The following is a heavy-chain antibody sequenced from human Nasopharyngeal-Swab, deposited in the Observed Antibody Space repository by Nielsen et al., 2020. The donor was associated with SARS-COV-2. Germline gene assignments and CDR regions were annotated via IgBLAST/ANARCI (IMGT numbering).Heavy chain of an antibody. Sequence: WIRRPPGKGLEWIGYIYYNGSTYYNPSLKSRVNISPDTSKNQFSLKLSSVTAADTAVYYCASYLGYCSGGSCYSWFDYWGQGTLVTVSS. J-gene: IGHJ4*02. CDR2: IYYNGST. D-gene: IGHD2-15*01. V-gene: IGHV4-31*02. CDR3: ASYLGYCSGGSCYSWFDY.